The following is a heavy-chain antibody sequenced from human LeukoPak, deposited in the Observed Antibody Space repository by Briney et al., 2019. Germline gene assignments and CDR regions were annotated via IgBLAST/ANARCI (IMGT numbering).Heavy chain of an antibody. CDR1: GFTFSDYY. CDR3: AKDRLTVTTSNWFDP. Sequence: GGSLRHSCAASGFTFSDYYMSWIRQAPGKGLEWVSYISSSGSTIYYADSVKGRFTISRDNAKNSLYLQMNSLRAEDTAVYYCAKDRLTVTTSNWFDPWGQGTLVTVSS. CDR2: ISSSGSTI. J-gene: IGHJ5*02. V-gene: IGHV3-11*01. D-gene: IGHD4-11*01.